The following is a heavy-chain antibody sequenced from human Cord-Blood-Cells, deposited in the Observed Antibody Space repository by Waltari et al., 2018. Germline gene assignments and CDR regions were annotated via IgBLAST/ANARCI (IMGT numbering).Heavy chain of an antibody. J-gene: IGHJ5*02. CDR2: ISGSGGST. CDR1: GFTFSSYA. CDR3: AKLAIFGVVHSNWFDP. V-gene: IGHV3-23*01. Sequence: EVQLLESGGGLVQPGGSLRLSCAASGFTFSSYAMSWVRQAPGKGLEWVSAISGSGGSTYYADSVKGRFTISRDKSKNTLYLQMNSLRAEDTAVYYCAKLAIFGVVHSNWFDPWGQGTLVTVSS. D-gene: IGHD3-3*01.